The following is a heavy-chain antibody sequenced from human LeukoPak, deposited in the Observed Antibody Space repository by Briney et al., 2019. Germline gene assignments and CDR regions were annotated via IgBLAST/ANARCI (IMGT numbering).Heavy chain of an antibody. CDR2: IKSKTDGGTT. J-gene: IGHJ4*02. CDR3: TVMVGSGSYYFDY. V-gene: IGHV3-15*01. CDR1: GFTFSNAW. D-gene: IGHD3-10*01. Sequence: GGSLRLSCAASGFTFSNAWMSWVRQAPGKGLEWVGRIKSKTDGGTTDYAAPVKGRITISRDDSNNTLYLQMNSLKTEDTAVYYCTVMVGSGSYYFDYWGQGTLVTVSS.